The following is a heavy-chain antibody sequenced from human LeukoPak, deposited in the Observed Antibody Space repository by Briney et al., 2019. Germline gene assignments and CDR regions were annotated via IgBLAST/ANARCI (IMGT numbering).Heavy chain of an antibody. Sequence: SETLFLTCAVSGASISSNNWWSWVRQSPGKGLEWIGEIYHSGSTNYTPSLKSRVTISIDKSKNQFSLKLSSVTAADTAVYYCALISRGIAVPGTELWGQGTLVTVSS. V-gene: IGHV4-4*02. D-gene: IGHD6-19*01. CDR3: ALISRGIAVPGTEL. J-gene: IGHJ4*02. CDR2: IYHSGST. CDR1: GASISSNNW.